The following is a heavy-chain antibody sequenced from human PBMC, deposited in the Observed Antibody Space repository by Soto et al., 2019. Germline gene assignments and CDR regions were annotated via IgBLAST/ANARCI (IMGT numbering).Heavy chain of an antibody. V-gene: IGHV1-69*06. CDR2: IIPIFGTA. D-gene: IGHD5-18*01. CDR3: TMVTGHQDY. Sequence: QVQLVQSGAEVQKPGSSVKVSCKASGGTFSSYAISWVRQAPGQGLEWMGGIIPIFGTANYAQKFQGRVTITADKSTSTAYMELRNMRSEDTAVYYCTMVTGHQDYWGQGTLVTVSS. CDR1: GGTFSSYA. J-gene: IGHJ4*02.